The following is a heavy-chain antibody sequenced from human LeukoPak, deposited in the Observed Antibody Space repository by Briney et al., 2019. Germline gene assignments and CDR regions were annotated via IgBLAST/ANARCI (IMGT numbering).Heavy chain of an antibody. V-gene: IGHV4-59*11. J-gene: IGHJ5*02. D-gene: IGHD3-3*01. CDR1: GGSISSHY. CDR2: IYYSGST. CDR3: ARGFRSGPFDP. Sequence: SETLSLTCTVSGGSISSHYWSWIRQPPGKGLEWIGYIYYSGSTNYNPSLKSRVTISVDTSKNQFSLKLSSVTAADTAVYYCARGFRSGPFDPWGQGTLVTVSS.